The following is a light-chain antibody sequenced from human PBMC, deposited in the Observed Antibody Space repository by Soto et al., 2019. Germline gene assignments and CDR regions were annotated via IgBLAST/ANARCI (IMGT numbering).Light chain of an antibody. CDR1: TSDVGDYNY. CDR3: SSYTSRSSVI. V-gene: IGLV2-14*01. CDR2: NVS. Sequence: QSALTQPASVSGSPGQSITISCTATTSDVGDYNYVSWYQQYPGKAPKPIIYNVSNRPSGVSNRFSGSKSGDTASLTISGVQAEDGADYYCSSYTSRSSVIFGGGTKLTVL. J-gene: IGLJ2*01.